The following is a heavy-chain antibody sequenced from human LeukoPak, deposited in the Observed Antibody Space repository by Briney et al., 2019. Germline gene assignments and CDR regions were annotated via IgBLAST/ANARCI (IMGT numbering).Heavy chain of an antibody. CDR1: GGSISSGGYY. CDR3: ARVFRVVTRVDY. Sequence: SETLSLTCTVSGGSISSGGYYWSWIRQHPGKGLEWIGYIYYSGSTYYNPSLKSRVPISVDTSKNQFSLKLSSVTAADTAVYYCARVFRVVTRVDYWGQGTLVTVSS. V-gene: IGHV4-31*03. J-gene: IGHJ4*02. CDR2: IYYSGST. D-gene: IGHD4-23*01.